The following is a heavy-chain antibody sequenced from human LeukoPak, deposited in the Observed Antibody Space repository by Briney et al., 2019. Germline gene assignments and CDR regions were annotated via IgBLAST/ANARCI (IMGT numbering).Heavy chain of an antibody. CDR2: IYYSGST. J-gene: IGHJ4*02. Sequence: SETLSLTCAVYGGSFSGYYWSWIRQPPGKGLEWIGYIYYSGSTYYNPSLKSRVTISVNTSKNQFSLKLSSVTAADTAVYYCARGLGGSGDYWGQGTLVTVSS. V-gene: IGHV4-59*12. D-gene: IGHD1-26*01. CDR1: GGSFSGYY. CDR3: ARGLGGSGDY.